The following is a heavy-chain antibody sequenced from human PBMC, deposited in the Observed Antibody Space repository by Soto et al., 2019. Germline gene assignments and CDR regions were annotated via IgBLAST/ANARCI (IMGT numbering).Heavy chain of an antibody. D-gene: IGHD2-2*01. J-gene: IGHJ6*02. CDR2: IIPIFGTA. CDR1: GGTFSSYA. CDR3: ARRGCSSTSCQHYYYGMDV. V-gene: IGHV1-69*13. Sequence: GASVKVCWKACGGTFSSYAISWVRQAPGQGLEWMGGIIPIFGTANYAQKFQGRVTITADESTSTAYMELSSLRSEDTAVYYCARRGCSSTSCQHYYYGMDVWGQGTTVTVSS.